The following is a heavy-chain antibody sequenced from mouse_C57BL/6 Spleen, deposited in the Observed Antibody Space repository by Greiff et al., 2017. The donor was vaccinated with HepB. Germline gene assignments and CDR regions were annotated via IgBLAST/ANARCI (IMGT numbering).Heavy chain of an antibody. J-gene: IGHJ4*01. Sequence: EVQLQQSGPELVKPRASVKISCKASGYTFTDYYMNWVKQSHGKSLEWIGDINPNNGGTSYNQKFKGKATLTVDKSSSTAYMELRSLTSEDSAVYYCASRQLRLPANAMDYWGQGTSVTVSS. CDR2: INPNNGGT. CDR1: GYTFTDYY. D-gene: IGHD3-2*02. V-gene: IGHV1-26*01. CDR3: ASRQLRLPANAMDY.